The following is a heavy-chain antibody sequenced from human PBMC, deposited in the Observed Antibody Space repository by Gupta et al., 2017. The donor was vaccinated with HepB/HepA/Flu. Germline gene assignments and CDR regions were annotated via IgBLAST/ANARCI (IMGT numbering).Heavy chain of an antibody. D-gene: IGHD7-27*01. CDR2: ISGNSDTT. J-gene: IGHJ5*02. V-gene: IGHV3-23*01. Sequence: EVQLLESGGGLVQSGGSLRLPCVASGFIFSKAAMTWVRQAPGKGLDWVSIISGNSDTTYYADSVKGRFTISRDNSKNTVYLQMDSLRAEDTALYYCVNDPNWEWGAWGQGTLVTVSS. CDR1: GFIFSKAA. CDR3: VNDPNWEWGA.